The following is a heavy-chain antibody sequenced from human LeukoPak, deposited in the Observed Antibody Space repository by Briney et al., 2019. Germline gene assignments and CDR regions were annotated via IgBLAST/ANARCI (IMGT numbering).Heavy chain of an antibody. D-gene: IGHD3-22*01. J-gene: IGHJ3*02. V-gene: IGHV1-69*01. CDR2: IIPIFGTA. CDR3: ARDTETYYYDSSGYYYAFDI. Sequence: SVKVSCKASGGTFSSYAISWVRQAPGQGLEWMGGIIPIFGTANYAQKFQGRVTITADESTSTAYMELRSLRSDDTAVYYCARDTETYYYDSSGYYYAFDIWGQGTMVTVSS. CDR1: GGTFSSYA.